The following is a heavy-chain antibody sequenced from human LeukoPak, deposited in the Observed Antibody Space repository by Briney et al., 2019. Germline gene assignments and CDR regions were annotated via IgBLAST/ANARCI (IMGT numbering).Heavy chain of an antibody. Sequence: ASVNVSCKASGYTFTSYGISWVRQAPGQGLEWMGWISAYNGNTNYAQKLQGRVTMTTDTSTSTAYMELRSLRSDDTAVYYCASSHPTNPIVGAIEYFQHWGQGTLVTVSS. J-gene: IGHJ1*01. CDR2: ISAYNGNT. CDR1: GYTFTSYG. D-gene: IGHD1-26*01. V-gene: IGHV1-18*01. CDR3: ASSHPTNPIVGAIEYFQH.